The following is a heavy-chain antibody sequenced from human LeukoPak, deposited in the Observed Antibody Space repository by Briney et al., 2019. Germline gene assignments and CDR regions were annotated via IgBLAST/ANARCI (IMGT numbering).Heavy chain of an antibody. D-gene: IGHD3-3*01. CDR1: GGSFSGYY. Sequence: SETLSLTCAVYGGSFSGYYWSWIRQPPGKGLEWIGEINHSGSTNYNPSLKSRVTISVDTSKNQFSLKLSSVTAADTAVYYCARLGTTYYDFWSGYYTRKTYNWFDPWGQGTLVTVSS. V-gene: IGHV4-34*01. CDR3: ARLGTTYYDFWSGYYTRKTYNWFDP. CDR2: INHSGST. J-gene: IGHJ5*02.